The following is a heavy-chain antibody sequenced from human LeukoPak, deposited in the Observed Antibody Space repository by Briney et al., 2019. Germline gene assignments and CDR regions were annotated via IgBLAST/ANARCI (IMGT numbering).Heavy chain of an antibody. CDR1: GFTFSSYG. CDR2: VSSSSSYI. J-gene: IGHJ5*02. V-gene: IGHV3-21*01. D-gene: IGHD4-17*01. CDR3: AKTSDYGDGVWWFDP. Sequence: KSGGSLRLSCAASGFTFSSYGMHWVRQAPGKGLEWVSSVSSSSSYIYYADSVKGRFTISRDNAKNSLYLQMNSLRAEDTAVYYCAKTSDYGDGVWWFDPWGQGTLVTVSS.